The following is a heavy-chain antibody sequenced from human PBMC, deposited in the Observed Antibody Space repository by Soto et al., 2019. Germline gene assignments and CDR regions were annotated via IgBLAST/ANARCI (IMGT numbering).Heavy chain of an antibody. Sequence: QVQLVESGGGVVQPGRSLRLSCAASGFTFSSYAMHWVRQAPGKGLEWVAVISYDGSNKYYADSVKGRFTISRDNSKNTLYLQMNSLRAEDTALYYCATAGCDGANCYTLVGLRYGMDVWGQGTTVTVSS. CDR1: GFTFSSYA. CDR3: ATAGCDGANCYTLVGLRYGMDV. V-gene: IGHV3-30-3*01. J-gene: IGHJ6*02. CDR2: ISYDGSNK. D-gene: IGHD2-15*01.